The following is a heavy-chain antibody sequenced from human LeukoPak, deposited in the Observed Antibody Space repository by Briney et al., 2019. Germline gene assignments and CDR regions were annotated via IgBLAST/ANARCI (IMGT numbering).Heavy chain of an antibody. CDR1: GGSFSGYY. V-gene: IGHV4-34*01. D-gene: IGHD6-19*01. Sequence: PSETLSFTCAVYGGSFSGYYWSWIRQPPGKGLEWIGEINHSGSTNYNPSLKSRVTISVDTSKNQFSLKLSSVTAADTAVYYCARSRDKQWLVRRDFDYWGQGTLVTVSS. J-gene: IGHJ4*02. CDR2: INHSGST. CDR3: ARSRDKQWLVRRDFDY.